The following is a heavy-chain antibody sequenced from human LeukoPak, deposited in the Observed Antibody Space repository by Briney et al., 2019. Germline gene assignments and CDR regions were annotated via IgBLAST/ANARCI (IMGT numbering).Heavy chain of an antibody. CDR3: AREIYGDYGRFDY. CDR1: GFTVSSNY. D-gene: IGHD4-17*01. J-gene: IGHJ4*02. CDR2: IYGGGST. Sequence: GGSLRLSCAASGFTVSSNYMSWVRQAPGKGLEWVSVIYGGGSTYYADSVKGRFTISRDNSKNTLYLRMNSLRAEDTAVYYCAREIYGDYGRFDYWGQGTLVTVSS. V-gene: IGHV3-53*01.